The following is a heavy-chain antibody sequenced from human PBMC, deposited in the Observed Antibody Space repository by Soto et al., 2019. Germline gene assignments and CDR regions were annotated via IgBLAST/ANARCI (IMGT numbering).Heavy chain of an antibody. J-gene: IGHJ6*02. Sequence: GGSLRLSCAASGFTFSSYGMHWVRQAPGKGLEWVAVIWYDGSNKYYADSVKGRFTISRDNSKNTLYLQMNSLRAEDTAVYYCARDQSPLRFLSYGMDVWGQGTTVTVSS. CDR2: IWYDGSNK. CDR1: GFTFSSYG. V-gene: IGHV3-33*01. D-gene: IGHD3-3*01. CDR3: ARDQSPLRFLSYGMDV.